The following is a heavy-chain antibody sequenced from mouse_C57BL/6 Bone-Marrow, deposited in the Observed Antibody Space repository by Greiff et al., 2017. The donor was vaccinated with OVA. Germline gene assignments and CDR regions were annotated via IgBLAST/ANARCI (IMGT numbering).Heavy chain of an antibody. CDR1: GYTFTDYN. CDR2: INPNNGGT. J-gene: IGHJ2*01. Sequence: VQLKESGPELVKPGASVKIPCKASGYTFTDYNMDWVKQSHGKSLEWIGDINPNNGGTIYNQKFKGKATLTVDKSSSTAYMELRSLTSEDTAVYYCARVITTVVATDYLDYWGQGTTLTVSS. V-gene: IGHV1-18*01. D-gene: IGHD1-1*01. CDR3: ARVITTVVATDYLDY.